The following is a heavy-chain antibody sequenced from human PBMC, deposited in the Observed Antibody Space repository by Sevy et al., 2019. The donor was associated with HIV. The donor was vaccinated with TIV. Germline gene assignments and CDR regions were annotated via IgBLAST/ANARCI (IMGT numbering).Heavy chain of an antibody. D-gene: IGHD2-8*01. CDR1: GFSFSSYW. Sequence: GGSLGLSCAASGFSFSSYWMHWVRHAPGKGLEWVANIKQDGSEKYYVASVKGRFTISRDNAKNSVYLQMNSLRPEDTAIYYCARGTSGSFDYWGQGTMVTVSS. CDR2: IKQDGSEK. V-gene: IGHV3-7*04. CDR3: ARGTSGSFDY. J-gene: IGHJ4*02.